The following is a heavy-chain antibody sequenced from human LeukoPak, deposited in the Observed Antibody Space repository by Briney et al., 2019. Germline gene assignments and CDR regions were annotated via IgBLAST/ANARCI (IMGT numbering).Heavy chain of an antibody. CDR3: ARAGRSMGVVSLDGY. J-gene: IGHJ4*02. D-gene: IGHD4-23*01. CDR2: MNPNSGNT. V-gene: IGHV1-8*01. CDR1: GYTFTNYD. Sequence: ASVKVSCKASGYTFTNYDINWVRQATGQGLEWMGWMNPNSGNTGYAQKFQGRVTMTRNTSISTACMELSSLRSEDTAVYYCARAGRSMGVVSLDGYWGQGTLVTVSS.